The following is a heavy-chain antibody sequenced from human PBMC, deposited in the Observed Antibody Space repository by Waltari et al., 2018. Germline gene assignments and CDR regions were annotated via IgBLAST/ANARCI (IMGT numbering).Heavy chain of an antibody. CDR2: IYYSERT. CDR1: GGSISSSSYY. D-gene: IGHD6-13*01. Sequence: QLQLQESGPGLVKPSETLSLTCTVSGGSISSSSYYWGWIRQPPGKGLEWIGSIYYSERTYYNPSRKSLVTISVDTSKNQFSLKLISVTAADTAVYYCARDRAAAERFDYWGQGTLVTVSS. CDR3: ARDRAAAERFDY. V-gene: IGHV4-39*07. J-gene: IGHJ4*02.